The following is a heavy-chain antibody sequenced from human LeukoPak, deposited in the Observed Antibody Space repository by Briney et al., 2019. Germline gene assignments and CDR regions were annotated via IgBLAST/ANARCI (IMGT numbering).Heavy chain of an antibody. CDR1: GFSVSNNY. CDR2: IHTDGTT. CDR3: ARDRAGKQAWVEFDP. D-gene: IGHD3-10*01. V-gene: IGHV3-66*02. J-gene: IGHJ5*02. Sequence: GGSLRLSCAASGFSVSNNYMSWVRHAPGRGLEWVSLIHTDGTTHYADAVTGRFTISRDNYKNAVYLQMTSLRTEDTAVYYCARDRAGKQAWVEFDPWGQGTQVTVSS.